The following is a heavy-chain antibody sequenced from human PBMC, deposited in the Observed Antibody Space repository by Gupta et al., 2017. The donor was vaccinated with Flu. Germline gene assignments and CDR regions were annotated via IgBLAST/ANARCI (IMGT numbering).Heavy chain of an antibody. CDR2: ISGSGGSK. Sequence: SYAMSWVRQAPGKGLEWVSAISGSGGSKYYADSVKGRFTITRDNSKNTLYLQMNSLRAEDTAVYYCAKSHLTYGDYPEWDYWGQGTLVTVSS. D-gene: IGHD4-17*01. V-gene: IGHV3-23*01. CDR1: SYA. J-gene: IGHJ4*02. CDR3: AKSHLTYGDYPEWDY.